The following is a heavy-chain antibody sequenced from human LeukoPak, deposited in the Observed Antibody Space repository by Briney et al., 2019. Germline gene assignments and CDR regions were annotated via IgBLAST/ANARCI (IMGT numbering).Heavy chain of an antibody. CDR2: IYYSGST. CDR3: ARGGVLLWFGGLLEAPSYAFDI. Sequence: SETLSLTCTVSGGSISSYYWSWIRQPPGKGLEWIGYIYYSGSTNYNPSLKSRVTMSVDMSKNQFSLKLSSVTAADTAVYYCARGGVLLWFGGLLEAPSYAFDIWGQGTMVTVSS. V-gene: IGHV4-59*01. CDR1: GGSISSYY. D-gene: IGHD3-10*01. J-gene: IGHJ3*02.